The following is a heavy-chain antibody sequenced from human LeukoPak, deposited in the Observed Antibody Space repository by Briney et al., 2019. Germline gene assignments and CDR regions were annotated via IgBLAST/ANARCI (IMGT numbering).Heavy chain of an antibody. CDR2: ISSSSTI. CDR3: ARAPGEYYGSGRTYWFDP. J-gene: IGHJ5*02. Sequence: GGSLRLSCAASGFTFSDYYMNWVRQAPGKGLGWVSSISSSSTIYYADSVKGRFTISRDNAKNSLYLQMNSLRAEDTAVYYCARAPGEYYGSGRTYWFDPWGQGTLVTVSS. V-gene: IGHV3-69-1*01. CDR1: GFTFSDYY. D-gene: IGHD3-10*01.